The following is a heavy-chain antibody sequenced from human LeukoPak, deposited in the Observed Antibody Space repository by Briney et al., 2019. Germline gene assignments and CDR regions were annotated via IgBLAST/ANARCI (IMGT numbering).Heavy chain of an antibody. CDR1: GFTFSSYG. CDR2: ISYDGSNK. Sequence: PGRSLRLSCAASGFTFSSYGMHWVRQAPGKGLEWVAVISYDGSNKYYADSVKGRFTISRDNSKNTLYLQMNSLRAEDTAVYYCAKEGILYCGGDCYYFDYWGQGTLVTVSS. D-gene: IGHD2-21*02. V-gene: IGHV3-30*18. J-gene: IGHJ4*02. CDR3: AKEGILYCGGDCYYFDY.